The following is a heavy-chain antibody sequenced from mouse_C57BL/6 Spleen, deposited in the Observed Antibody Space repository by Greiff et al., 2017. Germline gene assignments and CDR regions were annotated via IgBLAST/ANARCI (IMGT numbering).Heavy chain of an antibody. CDR2: INPNNGGT. CDR3: ASTKFITTVVDYFDY. Sequence: EVQLQQSGPELVKPGASVKISCKASGYTFTDYYMNWVKQSHGKSLEWIGDINPNNGGTSYNQKFKGKATLTVDKSSSTAYMELRSLTSEDSAVYYCASTKFITTVVDYFDYWGQGTTLTVSS. J-gene: IGHJ2*01. CDR1: GYTFTDYY. V-gene: IGHV1-26*01. D-gene: IGHD1-1*01.